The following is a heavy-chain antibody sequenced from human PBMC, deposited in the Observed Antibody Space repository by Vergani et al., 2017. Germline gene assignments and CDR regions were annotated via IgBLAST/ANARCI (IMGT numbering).Heavy chain of an antibody. V-gene: IGHV1-69*01. Sequence: QVQLVQSGAEVKKPGSSVKVSCKASGGTFSSYAISWVRQAPGQGLEWMGGIIPIFGTANYAQKFQGRVTITADESTSTAYMELSSLRSEDTAVYYCARDAAVGYYDSSGYSPDAFDIWGQGTMVTVSS. J-gene: IGHJ3*02. D-gene: IGHD3-22*01. CDR3: ARDAAVGYYDSSGYSPDAFDI. CDR2: IIPIFGTA. CDR1: GGTFSSYA.